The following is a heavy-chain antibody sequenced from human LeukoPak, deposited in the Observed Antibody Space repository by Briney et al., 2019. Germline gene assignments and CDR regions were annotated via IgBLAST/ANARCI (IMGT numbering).Heavy chain of an antibody. CDR1: GGSISSSSYY. CDR2: IYYSGST. CDR3: ARDPNYDILTGYPTP. Sequence: SETPSLTCTVSGGSISSSSYYWGWIRQPPGKGLEWIGSIYYSGSTYYNPSLKSRVTISVDTSKNQFSLKLSSVTAADTAVYYCARDPNYDILTGYPTPWGQGTLVTVSS. J-gene: IGHJ5*02. V-gene: IGHV4-39*07. D-gene: IGHD3-9*01.